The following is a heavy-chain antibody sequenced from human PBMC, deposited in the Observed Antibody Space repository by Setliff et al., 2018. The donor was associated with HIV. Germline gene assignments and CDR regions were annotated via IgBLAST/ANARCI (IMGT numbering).Heavy chain of an antibody. CDR3: ARELLRSWDGSENSYKPYYFDY. V-gene: IGHV4-38-2*02. J-gene: IGHJ4*02. Sequence: SETLSLTCAVSGYAISSGYYRGWIRRPPGKGLEWIGSIYNRGSTYYNPSLKSRVTISVDTSKNQFSLKLSSVTAADTAVYYCARELLRSWDGSENSYKPYYFDYWGQGTLVTVSS. CDR2: IYNRGST. D-gene: IGHD3-10*01. CDR1: GYAISSGYY.